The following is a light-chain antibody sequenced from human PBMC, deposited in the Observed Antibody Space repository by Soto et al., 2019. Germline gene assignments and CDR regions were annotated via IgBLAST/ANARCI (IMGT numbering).Light chain of an antibody. Sequence: DIQMTQSPSTLSASVGDRVIITCRASQDIKHWLAWYQQRPGKAPKLLIYGASKLHTGVPSRFSGSGSGTDFTLILTGLLPDDLATYFCQHYHHYPWTFGQGTKVEV. J-gene: IGKJ1*01. CDR1: QDIKHW. V-gene: IGKV1-5*03. CDR3: QHYHHYPWT. CDR2: GAS.